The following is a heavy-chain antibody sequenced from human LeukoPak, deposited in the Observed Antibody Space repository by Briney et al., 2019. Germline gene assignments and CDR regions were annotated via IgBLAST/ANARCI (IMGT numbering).Heavy chain of an antibody. CDR3: ARDYGDYGFDY. Sequence: GESLMISCKGSGYSCTSYWISLVRQMAGKGMEWMGRIDPSDSYTNYSPSFQGHVTISADKSISTAFLQWSSLEASDTAMYCCARDYGDYGFDYWGQGTLVTVSS. CDR1: GYSCTSYW. CDR2: IDPSDSYT. D-gene: IGHD4-17*01. J-gene: IGHJ4*02. V-gene: IGHV5-10-1*01.